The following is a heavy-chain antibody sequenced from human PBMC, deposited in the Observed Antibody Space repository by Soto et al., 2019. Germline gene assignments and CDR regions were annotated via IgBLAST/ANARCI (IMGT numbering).Heavy chain of an antibody. J-gene: IGHJ4*02. V-gene: IGHV3-23*01. Sequence: EVQVLESGGGLVQPGGSLRLSCAASGFTFNIYAMSWVRQVPGKGLEWVSTISNSGSTHSADSVKGRFTISRDNSKNTVYLQMNSLRAEDPAVYYCAKLLGISGWSFDYWGQGTLVTVSS. CDR3: AKLLGISGWSFDY. CDR2: ISNSGST. CDR1: GFTFNIYA. D-gene: IGHD3-22*01.